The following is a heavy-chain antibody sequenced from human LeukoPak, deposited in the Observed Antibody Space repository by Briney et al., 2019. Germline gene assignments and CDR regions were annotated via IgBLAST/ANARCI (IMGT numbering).Heavy chain of an antibody. Sequence: GGSLRLSCAASGFTVSSNYMSWVRQAPGKGLEWVSVIYSGGSTYYADSVKGRFTISRVNSKNTLYLQMNSLRAEDTAVYYCARGIVVPAAPFVYWGQGTLVTVSS. J-gene: IGHJ4*02. CDR2: IYSGGST. D-gene: IGHD2-2*01. V-gene: IGHV3-66*01. CDR3: ARGIVVPAAPFVY. CDR1: GFTVSSNY.